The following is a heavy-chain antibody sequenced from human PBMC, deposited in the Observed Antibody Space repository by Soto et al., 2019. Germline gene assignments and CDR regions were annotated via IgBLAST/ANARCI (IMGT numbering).Heavy chain of an antibody. CDR3: ARDPAIATVTTYEDYYYYGMDV. CDR1: GFTFSSYG. J-gene: IGHJ6*02. V-gene: IGHV3-33*01. CDR2: IWYDGSNK. Sequence: GGSLRLSCAASGFTFSSYGMHWVRQAPGKGLEWVAVIWYDGSNKYYADSVKGRFTISRDNSKNTLYLQMNSLRAEDTAVYYCARDPAIATVTTYEDYYYYGMDVWGQGTTVTVSS. D-gene: IGHD4-4*01.